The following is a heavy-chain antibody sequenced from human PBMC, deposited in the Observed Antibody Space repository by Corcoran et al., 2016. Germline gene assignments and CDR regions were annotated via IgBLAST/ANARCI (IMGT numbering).Heavy chain of an antibody. V-gene: IGHV3-33*01. CDR3: ARIGDGVGSGGMDV. CDR1: GFTFSSYG. Sequence: QVQLVESGGGVVQPGRSLRLSCAASGFTFSSYGMHWVRQAPGKGLEWVAVIWYDGSNKYYADSVKGRFTISRDNSKNTLYLQMNSLRAEDTAVYYCARIGDGVGSGGMDVWGQGTTVTVSS. D-gene: IGHD2-8*01. CDR2: IWYDGSNK. J-gene: IGHJ6*02.